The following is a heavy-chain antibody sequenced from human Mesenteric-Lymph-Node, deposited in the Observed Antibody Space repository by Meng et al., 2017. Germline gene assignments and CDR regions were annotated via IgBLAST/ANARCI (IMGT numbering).Heavy chain of an antibody. Sequence: GGSLRLSCAASGFTFSSYEAHWVRQAPGKGLEWVAVISHDGSKKLYADSVKGRFTISRDNSKNTVYLQMNSLRADDTAVYYCARDREWLVFDYWGQGTLVTVSS. V-gene: IGHV3-30*04. J-gene: IGHJ4*02. D-gene: IGHD6-19*01. CDR2: ISHDGSKK. CDR3: ARDREWLVFDY. CDR1: GFTFSSYE.